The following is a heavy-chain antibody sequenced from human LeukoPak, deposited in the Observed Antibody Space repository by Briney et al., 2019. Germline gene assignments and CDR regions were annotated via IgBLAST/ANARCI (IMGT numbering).Heavy chain of an antibody. J-gene: IGHJ4*02. CDR1: GSTFSSYA. CDR2: ISYDGSNK. V-gene: IGHV3-30*04. CDR3: ARGYYYDINPHFDS. D-gene: IGHD3-22*01. Sequence: GRSLRLSCAASGSTFSSYAMHWVRQAPGKGLEWVAVISYDGSNKYYADSVKGRFTISRDNSKNTLYLQMNSLRAEGTSVYYCARGYYYDINPHFDSWGQGTLVTVSS.